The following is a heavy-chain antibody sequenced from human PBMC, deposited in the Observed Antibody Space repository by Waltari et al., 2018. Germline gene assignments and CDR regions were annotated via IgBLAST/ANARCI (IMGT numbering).Heavy chain of an antibody. V-gene: IGHV3-43*01. J-gene: IGHJ4*02. CDR2: ISWDGDLT. Sequence: EVHLVESGGAVVQPGGSLGLSCGASGLFFDDFTMHWVRQPPGKGLEGVSLISWDGDLTYYGVSVKGRFTISRDNSKDSLYLQINSLRSEDTALYYWVKDIGGSDSWGQGTPVTVSS. CDR1: GLFFDDFT. CDR3: VKDIGGSDS.